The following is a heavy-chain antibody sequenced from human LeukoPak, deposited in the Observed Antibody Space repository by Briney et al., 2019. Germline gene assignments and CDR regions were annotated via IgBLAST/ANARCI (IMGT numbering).Heavy chain of an antibody. Sequence: GGSLRLSCAASGSSFRSYGMHWVRQAPGKGLEWVAFIRYDGSNKYYADSVKGRFTISRDNSKNTLYLQMNTLRVEDTAVYYCAKDADDYYGSGSCFDYWGQGTLVTVSS. V-gene: IGHV3-30*02. D-gene: IGHD3-10*01. CDR3: AKDADDYYGSGSCFDY. CDR2: IRYDGSNK. CDR1: GSSFRSYG. J-gene: IGHJ4*02.